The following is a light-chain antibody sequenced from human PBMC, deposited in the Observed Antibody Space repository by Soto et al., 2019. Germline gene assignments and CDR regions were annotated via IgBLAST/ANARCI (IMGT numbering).Light chain of an antibody. CDR2: AAS. CDR3: QQYGSSGT. CDR1: QTGDSRY. V-gene: IGKV3-20*01. J-gene: IGKJ1*01. Sequence: EIVLTQSPGTLSLSPGETATLSCRASQTGDSRYLAWYQQKRGQAPRLLIYAASSRATGVPDRFSGGGSGPDFTLTISRLEPEDFAVYYCQQYGSSGTFGQGTKVDI.